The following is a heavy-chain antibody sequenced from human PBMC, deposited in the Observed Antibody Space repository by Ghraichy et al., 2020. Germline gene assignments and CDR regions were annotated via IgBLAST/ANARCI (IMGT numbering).Heavy chain of an antibody. J-gene: IGHJ6*02. V-gene: IGHV4-39*01. Sequence: ESLNISCTVSGGSISSSSYYWGWIRQPPGKGLEWIGSIYYSGSTYYSPSLKSRVTISVDTSKNQFSLKLSAVTAADTAVYYCARQDLSYYYYGMDVWGQGTTVTVSS. CDR3: ARQDLSYYYYGMDV. CDR2: IYYSGST. CDR1: GGSISSSSYY.